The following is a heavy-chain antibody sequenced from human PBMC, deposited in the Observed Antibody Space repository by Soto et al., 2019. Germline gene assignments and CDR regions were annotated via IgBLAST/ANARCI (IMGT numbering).Heavy chain of an antibody. Sequence: PSETLSLTCAVSGFAIISGYFWGCIRQPPGKGPEWLGSIYHSGTTYYNPSVKGRVTISVDTSKNQFSLKMSSVTAADTAVYYCARDSSGYYWFDPWGQGTLVTVSS. V-gene: IGHV4-38-2*02. CDR1: GFAIISGYF. CDR2: IYHSGTT. CDR3: ARDSSGYYWFDP. J-gene: IGHJ5*02. D-gene: IGHD3-22*01.